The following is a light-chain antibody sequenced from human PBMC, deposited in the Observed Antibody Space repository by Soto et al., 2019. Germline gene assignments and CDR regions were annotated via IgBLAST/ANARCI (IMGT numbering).Light chain of an antibody. CDR1: SSDVGGYNY. CDR2: EVS. Sequence: QLVLTQPPSASGSPGQSVTISCTGTSSDVGGYNYVSWYQHHPGKAPKLMIYEVSKRPSGVPDRFSGSKSGNTASLTVSGLQAEDEADYYCSSYAGSNNLVFGGGTKLTVL. CDR3: SSYAGSNNLV. V-gene: IGLV2-8*01. J-gene: IGLJ3*02.